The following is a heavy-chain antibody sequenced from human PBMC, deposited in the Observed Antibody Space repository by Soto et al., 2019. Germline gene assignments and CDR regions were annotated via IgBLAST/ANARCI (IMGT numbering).Heavy chain of an antibody. D-gene: IGHD3-3*01. CDR3: ARASYDFWSGYSRYYFDY. J-gene: IGHJ4*02. CDR2: INPSGGST. CDR1: GYTLTELS. V-gene: IGHV1-46*03. Sequence: ASVKLSWEVSGYTLTELSMHWVRQSPGKGLEWMGIINPSGGSTSYAQKFQGRVTMTRDTSTSTVYMELSSLRSEDTAVYYCARASYDFWSGYSRYYFDYWGQGTLVNVSS.